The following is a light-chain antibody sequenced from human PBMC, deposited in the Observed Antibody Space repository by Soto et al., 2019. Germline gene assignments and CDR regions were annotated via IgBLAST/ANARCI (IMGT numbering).Light chain of an antibody. Sequence: QSVLTQPASVSGSPGQSITISCIGSSSDVGGHNFVSWYQQPPGKAPKLIIYEVSDRPSGVSNRFSGSKSGNTASLTISRLQAGDEADYYCSSYRSGSTPYVFGTGTKVTVL. CDR3: SSYRSGSTPYV. V-gene: IGLV2-14*01. CDR1: SSDVGGHNF. J-gene: IGLJ1*01. CDR2: EVS.